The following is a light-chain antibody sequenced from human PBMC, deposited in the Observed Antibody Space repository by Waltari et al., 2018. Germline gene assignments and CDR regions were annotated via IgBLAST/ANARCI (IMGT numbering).Light chain of an antibody. J-gene: IGLJ2*01. Sequence: QSVLIQSPSASGPPGQRVTIYCSGSSSNIGRNSVYWSQHVPGTAPKLLIYNEQRPSGVPDRFSGSKSGTSASLAINGLRSEDEADYYCAAWDDGLSGPIFGGGTKLTVL. CDR3: AAWDDGLSGPI. CDR1: SSNIGRNS. CDR2: NE. V-gene: IGLV1-47*01.